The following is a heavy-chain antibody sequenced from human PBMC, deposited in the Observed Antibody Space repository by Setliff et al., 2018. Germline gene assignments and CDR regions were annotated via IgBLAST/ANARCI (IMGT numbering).Heavy chain of an antibody. D-gene: IGHD5-12*01. J-gene: IGHJ1*01. CDR3: ARGNPAERYEY. Sequence: GASVKVSCKASGYNFKTYAISWVRQAPGQGLEWMGFISLYDGHTNYAQNFQGRLTVTTDTSTSTAYMELSSLRFGDTAVYYCARGNPAERYEYRGQGTLVTVSS. CDR2: ISLYDGHT. V-gene: IGHV1-18*01. CDR1: GYNFKTYA.